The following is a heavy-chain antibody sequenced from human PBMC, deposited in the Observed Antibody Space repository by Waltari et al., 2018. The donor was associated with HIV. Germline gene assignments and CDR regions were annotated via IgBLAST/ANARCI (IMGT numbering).Heavy chain of an antibody. CDR1: RFTLIHHG. V-gene: IGHV3-23*01. Sequence: HLLESGGDLTHSRESLRLPCVASRFTLIHHGVPWVLTVPGKGREWVSALSGNGDSVIDADYVKGRFTVSRENSENKLFLQMNTLGPEDTARDYCAKGLGFCSATNCYSNAFDVWGRGTVVTVSS. D-gene: IGHD2-15*01. J-gene: IGHJ3*01. CDR3: AKGLGFCSATNCYSNAFDV. CDR2: LSGNGDSV.